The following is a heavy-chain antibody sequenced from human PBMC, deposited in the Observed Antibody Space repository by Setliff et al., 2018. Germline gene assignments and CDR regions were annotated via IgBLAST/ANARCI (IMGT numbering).Heavy chain of an antibody. CDR2: INPNGGST. V-gene: IGHV1-46*01. CDR3: ARGRQTDTAFDY. J-gene: IGHJ4*02. CDR1: GYTFTSYY. D-gene: IGHD5-18*01. Sequence: ASVKVSCKASGYTFTSYYMHWVRQAPGQGLEWMGIINPNGGSTSYAQKFQGRVTMTRNTSISTAYMELSSLRSEDTAVYYCARGRQTDTAFDYWGQGTLVTVSS.